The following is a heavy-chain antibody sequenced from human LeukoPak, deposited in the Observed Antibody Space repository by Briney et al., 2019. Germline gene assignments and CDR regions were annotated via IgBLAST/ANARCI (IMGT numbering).Heavy chain of an antibody. V-gene: IGHV1-3*01. CDR3: ARDPDISGSKGLDY. J-gene: IGHJ4*02. D-gene: IGHD1-26*01. CDR2: INAGNGNT. Sequence: GASVKVSCKASGYTFTSYAMHWVRQAPGQRLEWMGWINAGNGNTKYSQKFQGRVTITRDTSASTAYMELSSLRSEGTAVYYCARDPDISGSKGLDYWGQGTLVTVSS. CDR1: GYTFTSYA.